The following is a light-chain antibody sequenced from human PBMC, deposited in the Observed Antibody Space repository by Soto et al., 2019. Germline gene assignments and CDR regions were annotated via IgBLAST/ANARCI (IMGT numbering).Light chain of an antibody. J-gene: IGKJ1*01. CDR2: GAS. CDR1: QSVSSSY. V-gene: IGKV3-20*01. Sequence: EIVLTQSPGTLSLSPGERATLSCRASQSVSSSYLAWYQQKPGQAPRLLIYGASSRATGIPYRFSGSGSGTDFTLTISRLEPEDFAVYYWQQYGSSPWTFGQGTKVEIK. CDR3: QQYGSSPWT.